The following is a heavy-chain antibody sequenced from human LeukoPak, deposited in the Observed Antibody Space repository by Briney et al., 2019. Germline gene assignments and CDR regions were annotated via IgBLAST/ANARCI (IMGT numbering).Heavy chain of an antibody. CDR3: ARASITMIVVVVDI. CDR1: GFTFSSYS. D-gene: IGHD3-22*01. V-gene: IGHV3-21*01. J-gene: IGHJ3*02. Sequence: GGSLRLSCAASGFTFSSYSMNWVRQAPGKGLEWVSSISSRSSYIYYADSVKGRFTISRDNAKNSLYLQMNSLRAEDTAVYYCARASITMIVVVVDIWGQGTMVTVSS. CDR2: ISSRSSYI.